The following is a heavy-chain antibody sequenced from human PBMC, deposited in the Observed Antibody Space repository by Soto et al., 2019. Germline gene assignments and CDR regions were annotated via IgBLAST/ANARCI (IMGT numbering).Heavy chain of an antibody. CDR3: AQQWLASYYYYGMDV. V-gene: IGHV1-69*13. CDR2: IIPIFGTA. Sequence: SVTVSCKASGGTFSSYAISWVRQAPGQGLEWMGGIIPIFGTANYAQKFQGRVTITADESTSTAYMELSSLRSEDTAVYYCAQQWLASYYYYGMDVWGQGTTVTVSS. J-gene: IGHJ6*02. D-gene: IGHD6-19*01. CDR1: GGTFSSYA.